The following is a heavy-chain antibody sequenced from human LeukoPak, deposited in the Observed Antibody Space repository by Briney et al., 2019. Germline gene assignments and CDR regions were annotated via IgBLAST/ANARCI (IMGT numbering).Heavy chain of an antibody. D-gene: IGHD3-22*01. Sequence: GGSLRLSCAASGFTFSSYAMSWVRQAPGKGLEWVSAISGSGGSTYYADSVKGRFTISRDNSKNTLYLQMNSLRAEDTAVYYCARNYYYDSSGYYYQSPGGLDYWGQGTLVTVSS. J-gene: IGHJ4*02. CDR2: ISGSGGST. CDR1: GFTFSSYA. V-gene: IGHV3-23*01. CDR3: ARNYYYDSSGYYYQSPGGLDY.